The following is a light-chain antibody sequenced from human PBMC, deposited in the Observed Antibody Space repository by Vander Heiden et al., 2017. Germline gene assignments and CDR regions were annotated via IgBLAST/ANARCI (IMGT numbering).Light chain of an antibody. Sequence: QSALTQPASVSGSPGQSITISCTGTSSDDGGYNFVPWYQQHPGKAHKLMIYDVSNRPSVVSCRFSGSKSGNTASLTISAVQPEDAADYYCSSYASRDYAVFGGGTKLTVL. J-gene: IGLJ2*01. CDR1: SSDDGGYNF. V-gene: IGLV2-14*03. CDR3: SSYASRDYAV. CDR2: DVS.